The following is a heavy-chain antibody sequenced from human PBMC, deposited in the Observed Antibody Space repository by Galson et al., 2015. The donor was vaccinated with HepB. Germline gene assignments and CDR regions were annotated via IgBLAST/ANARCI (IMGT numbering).Heavy chain of an antibody. CDR1: GGTFSSYG. CDR2: IIPIFGTS. D-gene: IGHD4/OR15-4a*01. J-gene: IGHJ4*02. CDR3: ARTSTVLRDFDY. Sequence: SVKVSCKASGGTFSSYGISWVRQAPGQGLEWMGGIIPIFGTSNYAQKFQGRVTITADESTSTAYMELSSLRSEDTAVYYCARTSTVLRDFDYWGQGTLVTVSS. V-gene: IGHV1-69*13.